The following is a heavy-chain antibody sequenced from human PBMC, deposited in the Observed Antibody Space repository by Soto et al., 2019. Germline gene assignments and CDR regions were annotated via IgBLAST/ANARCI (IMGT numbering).Heavy chain of an antibody. J-gene: IGHJ4*02. D-gene: IGHD3-3*01. V-gene: IGHV1-18*01. CDR2: VSAYSGNT. CDR1: GYMFITHG. CDR3: AREKWSEALDY. Sequence: QVLLVQSGPEVKKPGASVKVSCKASGYMFITHGISWVRQAPGQGLEWMGWVSAYSGNTDYAQKFQGRVTMPRDTSTSTAYMELRSLTSDDTAVYYCAREKWSEALDYWGQGTLVTVSS.